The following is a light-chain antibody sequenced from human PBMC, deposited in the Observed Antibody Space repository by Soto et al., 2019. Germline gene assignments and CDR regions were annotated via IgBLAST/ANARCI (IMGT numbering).Light chain of an antibody. Sequence: DIQMTQSRSTLSASVGDRVTITCRASQSISRLLAWYQQNPGKAPKVVIYDASSLESGVLSRFSGSGSGTEFTLTLSSLQPDDFATYYCQQYTSYSSFTFGQGHKIEMK. J-gene: IGKJ2*01. CDR2: DAS. CDR1: QSISRL. CDR3: QQYTSYSSFT. V-gene: IGKV1-5*01.